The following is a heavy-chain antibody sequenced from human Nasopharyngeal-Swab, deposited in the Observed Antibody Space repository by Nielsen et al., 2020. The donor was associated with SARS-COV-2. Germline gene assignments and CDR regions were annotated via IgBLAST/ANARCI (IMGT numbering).Heavy chain of an antibody. CDR3: AKDLRDGFLDY. CDR2: ISGSDYST. V-gene: IGHV3-23*01. CDR1: GFTFSTYA. D-gene: IGHD5-24*01. J-gene: IGHJ4*02. Sequence: GGSLRLSCAASGFTFSTYAISWVRQAPGKGLEWVSVISGSDYSTHYADSVKGRFTISRDNAKNSLYLQMNSLRAEDTALYYCAKDLRDGFLDYWGQGTLVTVSS.